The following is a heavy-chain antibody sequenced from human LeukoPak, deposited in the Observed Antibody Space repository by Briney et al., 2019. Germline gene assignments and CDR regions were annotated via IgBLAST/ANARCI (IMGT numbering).Heavy chain of an antibody. D-gene: IGHD1-26*01. CDR2: ISYDGSNK. Sequence: PGRSLRLSCAASGFTFSSYAMHWVRQAPGKGLEWVAVISYDGSNKYYADSVKGRFTISRDNSKNTLYLQMNSLRAEDTAVYYCARDREWYFDLWGRGTLVTVSS. V-gene: IGHV3-30-3*01. CDR3: ARDREWYFDL. J-gene: IGHJ2*01. CDR1: GFTFSSYA.